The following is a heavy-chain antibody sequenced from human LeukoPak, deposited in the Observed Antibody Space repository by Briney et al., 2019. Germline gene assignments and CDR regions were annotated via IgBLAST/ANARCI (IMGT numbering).Heavy chain of an antibody. J-gene: IGHJ6*02. CDR2: ISYDGSNK. V-gene: IGHV3-30*18. Sequence: GGSLRLSCAASGFTFSSYGMHWVRQAPGKGLEWVAVISYDGSNKYYADSVKGRFTISRDNSKNTLYLKMNSLRAEDTAVYYCAKVRELSYYYYYGMDVWGQGTTVTVSS. CDR3: AKVRELSYYYYYGMDV. D-gene: IGHD5-24*01. CDR1: GFTFSSYG.